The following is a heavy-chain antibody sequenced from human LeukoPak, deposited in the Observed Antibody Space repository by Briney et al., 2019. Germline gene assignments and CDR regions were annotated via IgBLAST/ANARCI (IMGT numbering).Heavy chain of an antibody. CDR3: ARLPVAINGYFDP. Sequence: PGGSLRLSCAASGFTFSSYAMSWVRQAPGKGLEWASSISGGGGSTYYGDSVKGRFTISRDNSKNTLYLQMYSLGAEDTAVYYCARLPVAINGYFDPWGQGTLVTVSS. J-gene: IGHJ5*02. CDR2: ISGGGGST. D-gene: IGHD2-2*01. CDR1: GFTFSSYA. V-gene: IGHV3-23*01.